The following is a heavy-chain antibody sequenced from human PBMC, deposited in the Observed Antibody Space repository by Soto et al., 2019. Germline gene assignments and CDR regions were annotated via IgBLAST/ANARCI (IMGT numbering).Heavy chain of an antibody. V-gene: IGHV1-46*01. J-gene: IGHJ6*02. D-gene: IGHD2-21*02. CDR2: INPSGGST. Sequence: ASVKVSCKASGYTFTSYYMHWVRQAPGQGLEWMGIINPSGGSTSYAQKFQGRVTMTRDTSTSTVYMELSSLRSEDTAVYYCASSEVVVTFAYYYGMDVWGQGTTVTVSS. CDR1: GYTFTSYY. CDR3: ASSEVVVTFAYYYGMDV.